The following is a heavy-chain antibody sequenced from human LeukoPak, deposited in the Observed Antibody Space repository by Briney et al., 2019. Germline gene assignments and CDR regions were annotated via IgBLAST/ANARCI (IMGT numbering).Heavy chain of an antibody. Sequence: SETLSLTCTVSGGSINKYSWSWIRQSPEKGLEWIGYIYYTGSTNYNPSLKSRVTISVDASKNQFSLKLSSVTAADTAVYYCARRMATIAGSNPFDYWGQGTLVTVSS. CDR1: GGSINKYS. V-gene: IGHV4-59*12. D-gene: IGHD5-24*01. CDR3: ARRMATIAGSNPFDY. J-gene: IGHJ4*02. CDR2: IYYTGST.